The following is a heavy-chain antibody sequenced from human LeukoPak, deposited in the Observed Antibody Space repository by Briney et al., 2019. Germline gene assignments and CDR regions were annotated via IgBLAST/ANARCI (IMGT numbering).Heavy chain of an antibody. Sequence: GESLKISCKGSGYSFTTYWIGWVRQMPGKGLEWMGIIYPGDSDTRYSPSFQGQVTISADKSISTAYLQWSSLKASDTAMYYCATSSNYYYNYMDVWGKGTTVTVSS. J-gene: IGHJ6*03. D-gene: IGHD4-11*01. CDR3: ATSSNYYYNYMDV. CDR2: IYPGDSDT. CDR1: GYSFTTYW. V-gene: IGHV5-51*01.